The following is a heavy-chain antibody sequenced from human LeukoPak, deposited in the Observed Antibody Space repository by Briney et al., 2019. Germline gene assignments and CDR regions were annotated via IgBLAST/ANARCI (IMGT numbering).Heavy chain of an antibody. CDR2: IYHSGST. CDR3: ARHGPQVPAAITRFDP. CDR1: GYSISSGYY. D-gene: IGHD2-2*02. J-gene: IGHJ5*02. V-gene: IGHV4-38-2*01. Sequence: PSETLSLTCAVSGYSISSGYYWGWIRQPPGKGLEWIGSIYHSGSTYYNPSLKSRVTISVDTSKNQFSLKLSSVTAADTAVYCCARHGPQVPAAITRFDPWGQGTLVTVSS.